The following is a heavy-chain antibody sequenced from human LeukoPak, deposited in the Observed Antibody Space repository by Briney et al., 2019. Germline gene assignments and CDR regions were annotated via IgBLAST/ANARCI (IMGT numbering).Heavy chain of an antibody. V-gene: IGHV1-69*13. CDR1: GGTFSSYA. J-gene: IGHJ6*02. D-gene: IGHD3-3*01. CDR2: IIPIFGTA. CDR3: AKNQYDFWTRAGMDV. Sequence: SVKVSCKASGGTFSSYAISWVRQAPGQGLEWMGGIIPIFGTANYAQKFQGRVTITADESTSTAYMELSSLRSEDTAVYYCAKNQYDFWTRAGMDVWGQGTTVIVSS.